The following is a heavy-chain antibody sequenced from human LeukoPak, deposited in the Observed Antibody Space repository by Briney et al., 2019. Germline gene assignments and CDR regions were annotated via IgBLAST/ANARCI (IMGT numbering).Heavy chain of an antibody. V-gene: IGHV3-7*04. CDR3: ARDYAGGWHLFDS. J-gene: IGHJ4*02. Sequence: PGGSLRLSCAASGVTSSTYWMSWVRQTPGQGLEWVANIKQDGSEKYYVDSVKGRFTISRDNAKNSLYLQMDSLKAEDTALYYCARDYAGGWHLFDSWGQGALVTFSS. CDR1: GVTSSTYW. D-gene: IGHD6-19*01. CDR2: IKQDGSEK.